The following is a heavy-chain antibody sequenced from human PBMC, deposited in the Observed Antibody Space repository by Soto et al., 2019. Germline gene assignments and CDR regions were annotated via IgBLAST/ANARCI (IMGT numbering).Heavy chain of an antibody. D-gene: IGHD2-2*02. CDR3: ARVWSSISPPPTYREVDFDY. CDR2: ISAYNGNT. CDR1: GYTFTSYG. J-gene: IGHJ4*02. V-gene: IGHV1-18*01. Sequence: GASVKVSCKASGYTFTSYGISWVRQAPGQGLEWMGWISAYNGNTNYAQKLQGRVTMTTDTSTSTAYMELRSLRSDDTAVYYCARVWSSISPPPTYREVDFDYWGQGTLVTVSS.